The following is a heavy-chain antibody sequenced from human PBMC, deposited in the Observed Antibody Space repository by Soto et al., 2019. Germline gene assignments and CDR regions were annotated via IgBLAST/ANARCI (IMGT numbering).Heavy chain of an antibody. CDR3: ARERIVGRDFDY. J-gene: IGHJ4*02. CDR2: IYYSGST. D-gene: IGHD3-22*01. V-gene: IGHV4-39*07. CDR1: GGSISSSSYY. Sequence: SETLSLTCTVSGGSISSSSYYWGWIRQPPGKGLEWIGSIYYSGSTNYNPSLKSRVTISVDTSKNQFSLKLRSVTAAETAVYYCARERIVGRDFDYWGQGTLVTVSS.